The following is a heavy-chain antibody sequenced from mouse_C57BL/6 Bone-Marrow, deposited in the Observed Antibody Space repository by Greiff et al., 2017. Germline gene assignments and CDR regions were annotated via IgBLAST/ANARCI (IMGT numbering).Heavy chain of an antibody. J-gene: IGHJ4*01. CDR1: GFTFSSYG. D-gene: IGHD3-2*02. Sequence: EVMLVESGGDLVKPGGSLKLSCAASGFTFSSYGMSWVRQTPDKRLEWVATISSGGSYTYYPDSVKGRFTISRDNAKNTLYLQMSSLTSEDTAMYYCARQLRLRKAMDYWGQGTSVTVSS. CDR2: ISSGGSYT. CDR3: ARQLRLRKAMDY. V-gene: IGHV5-6*01.